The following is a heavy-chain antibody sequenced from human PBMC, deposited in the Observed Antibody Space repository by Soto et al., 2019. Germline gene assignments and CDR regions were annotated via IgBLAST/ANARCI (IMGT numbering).Heavy chain of an antibody. Sequence: GGSLRLSCSATGFTFSESTIYWVRQVPGKGLEAISAVSTSGRSTYYADSVKDRFRISRDNSKNTIYLQMGSLRPEDTARYYCVKQAHGLDGVAFDYWGRGTQVTV. V-gene: IGHV3-64D*06. J-gene: IGHJ4*01. CDR3: VKQAHGLDGVAFDY. D-gene: IGHD2-15*01. CDR2: VSTSGRST. CDR1: GFTFSEST.